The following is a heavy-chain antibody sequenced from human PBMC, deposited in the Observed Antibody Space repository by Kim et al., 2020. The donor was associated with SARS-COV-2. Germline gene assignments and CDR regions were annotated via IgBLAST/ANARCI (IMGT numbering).Heavy chain of an antibody. J-gene: IGHJ6*02. CDR3: AKERVVVAGPLLYYYGMDV. Sequence: KGRFTISRDNSKNTLYLQMNSLRAEDTAVYYCAKERVVVAGPLLYYYGMDVWGQGTTVTVSS. D-gene: IGHD6-19*01. V-gene: IGHV3-30*02.